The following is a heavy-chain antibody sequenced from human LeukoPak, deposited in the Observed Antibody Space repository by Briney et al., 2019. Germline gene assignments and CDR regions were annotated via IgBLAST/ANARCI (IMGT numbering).Heavy chain of an antibody. D-gene: IGHD2-15*01. J-gene: IGHJ4*02. V-gene: IGHV3-23*01. Sequence: TGGSLRLSCAAPGFTFSSYAMSWVRQAPGKGLEWVSAISGSGGSTYYADSVKGRFTISRDNSKNTLYLQMNSLRAEDTAVYYCAKDAPYCSGGSCYDYWGQGTLVTVSS. CDR2: ISGSGGST. CDR1: GFTFSSYA. CDR3: AKDAPYCSGGSCYDY.